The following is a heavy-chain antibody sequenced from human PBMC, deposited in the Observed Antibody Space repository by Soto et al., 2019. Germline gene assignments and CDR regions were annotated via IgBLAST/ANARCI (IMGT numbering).Heavy chain of an antibody. CDR2: ISAYNGNT. Sequence: ASVKVSCKASGYTFTSYGISWVRQAPGQGLEWMGWISAYNGNTNYAQKLQGRVTMTTDTSTSTAYMELRSLRSDDTAVYYCAREYYYDRSGHPGSDYWGQGTLVTVSS. V-gene: IGHV1-18*01. D-gene: IGHD3-22*01. J-gene: IGHJ4*02. CDR3: AREYYYDRSGHPGSDY. CDR1: GYTFTSYG.